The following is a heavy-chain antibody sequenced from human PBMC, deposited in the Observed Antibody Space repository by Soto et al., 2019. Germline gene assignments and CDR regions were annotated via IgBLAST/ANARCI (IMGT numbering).Heavy chain of an antibody. Sequence: EVQLAESGGGLVQPGGSLRLSCSASAFTFSASAMYWVRQAPGKGLEYVSVISYNGGRTYYADSVKGRFTISRDNSKNTVFLHMSRLRAEDTAVYYCVKGPSQGSSVFGPLDFWGQGTLVTVSS. V-gene: IGHV3-64D*06. CDR3: VKGPSQGSSVFGPLDF. J-gene: IGHJ4*02. D-gene: IGHD3-3*01. CDR1: AFTFSASA. CDR2: ISYNGGRT.